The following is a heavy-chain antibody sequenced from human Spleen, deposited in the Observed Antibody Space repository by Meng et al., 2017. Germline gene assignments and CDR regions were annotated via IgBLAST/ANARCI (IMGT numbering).Heavy chain of an antibody. CDR1: GSTFTNYA. J-gene: IGHJ4*02. Sequence: GESLKISCAASGSTFTNYAMHWVRQAPGKGLEWVAVIAYDGSNEDYADSVKGRFTISRDNSKNTLSLEMNSLRAEDTAVYYCTRSFYYESTGYIQDFDYWGQGTLVTVSS. CDR3: TRSFYYESTGYIQDFDY. D-gene: IGHD3-22*01. V-gene: IGHV3-30*01. CDR2: IAYDGSNE.